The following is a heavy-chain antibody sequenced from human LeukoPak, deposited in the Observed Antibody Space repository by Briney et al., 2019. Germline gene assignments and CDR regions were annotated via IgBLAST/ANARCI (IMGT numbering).Heavy chain of an antibody. CDR3: AKDTPRGYNYGYFDY. J-gene: IGHJ4*02. D-gene: IGHD5-18*01. Sequence: GGSLRLSCAASGFTFSSYWMSWVRQAPGKGLEWVANMKQDGSEKYYVDSVKGRFTISRDNAKNSLFLQMNSLRAEDTAVYYCAKDTPRGYNYGYFDYWGQETLLTVSS. CDR2: MKQDGSEK. CDR1: GFTFSSYW. V-gene: IGHV3-7*03.